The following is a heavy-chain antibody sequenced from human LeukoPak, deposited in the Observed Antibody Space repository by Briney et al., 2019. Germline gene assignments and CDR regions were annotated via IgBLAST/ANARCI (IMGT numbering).Heavy chain of an antibody. V-gene: IGHV4-59*11. CDR2: IYYSGST. J-gene: IGHJ4*02. CDR1: GGSISSHY. CDR3: ARRSGVLDCRDSRYYFDH. Sequence: PSETLSLTCIVSGGSISSHYWSWIRQPPGKGLEYIGYIYYSGSTDYNPSLKSRVTISLDTSKNQFSLNLTSVTAADTAVYYCARRSGVLDCRDSRYYFDHWGQGTLVTVSS. D-gene: IGHD2-15*01.